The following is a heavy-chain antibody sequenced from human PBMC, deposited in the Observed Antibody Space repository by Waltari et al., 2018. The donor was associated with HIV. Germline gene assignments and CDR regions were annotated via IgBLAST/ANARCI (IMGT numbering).Heavy chain of an antibody. CDR2: INPNSGGT. J-gene: IGHJ6*02. CDR1: GYTFTGYY. V-gene: IGHV1-2*02. CDR3: ARGQAGIAAHYYYYGMDV. Sequence: QVQLVQSGAEVKKPGASVKVSCKASGYTFTGYYMHWVRQAPGQGLEGMGWINPNSGGTNYAQKFQGRVTMTRDTSISTAYMELSRLRSDDTAVYYCARGQAGIAAHYYYYGMDVWGQGTTVTVSS. D-gene: IGHD6-13*01.